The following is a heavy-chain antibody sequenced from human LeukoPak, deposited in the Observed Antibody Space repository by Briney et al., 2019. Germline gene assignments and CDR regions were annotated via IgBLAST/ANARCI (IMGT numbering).Heavy chain of an antibody. V-gene: IGHV3-48*04. D-gene: IGHD2-8*01. CDR1: AFMFSRSG. CDR2: ISSGSTTV. CDR3: AGGYTNGRSAFDI. Sequence: GGSLRLSCAASAFMFSRSGMNWVRQAPGKGLEWVSYISSGSTTVYYADSVQGRFAISRDNAKNSLYLQMSSLRVEDTAVYYCAGGYTNGRSAFDIWGQGTMVTVSS. J-gene: IGHJ3*02.